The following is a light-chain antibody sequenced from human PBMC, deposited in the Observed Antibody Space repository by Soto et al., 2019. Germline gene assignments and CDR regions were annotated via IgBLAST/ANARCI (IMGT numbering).Light chain of an antibody. CDR2: GNT. J-gene: IGLJ1*01. CDR3: QSYDNRLSGYV. Sequence: QSVLTQPPSVSGAPGQRATISCTGSSSNIGSGYDVHWYQQLPGTAPKLLIYGNTNRPSGVPDRFSASTSATSASLAITGLQAEDEGDYYCQSYDNRLSGYVFGTGTKLTVL. CDR1: SSNIGSGYD. V-gene: IGLV1-40*01.